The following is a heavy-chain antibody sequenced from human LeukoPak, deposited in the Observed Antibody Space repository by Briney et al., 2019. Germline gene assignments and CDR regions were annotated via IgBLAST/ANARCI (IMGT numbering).Heavy chain of an antibody. V-gene: IGHV4-34*01. CDR1: GGSFSGYY. CDR3: ARAPPSGSSGPHFDY. CDR2: INHSGST. Sequence: SETLSLTCAVYGGSFSGYYWSWVRQPPGKGLEWIGEINHSGSTNYNPSLTRRGAISVEKTKKKYSLKLSSVPAADTAAYYCARAPPSGSSGPHFDYWGQGTLVTVSS. J-gene: IGHJ4*02. D-gene: IGHD3-10*01.